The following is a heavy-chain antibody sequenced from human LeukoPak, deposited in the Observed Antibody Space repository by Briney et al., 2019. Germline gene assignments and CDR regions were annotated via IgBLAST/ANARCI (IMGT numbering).Heavy chain of an antibody. Sequence: SETLSLTCTVSGYSISSGYYWGWIRQPPGKGLEWIGSIYHSGSTYYNPSLKSRVTISVDTSKNQFSLKLSSVTAPDTAVYYCARYDSSGWGGGGDFDYWGQGTLVTVSS. CDR1: GYSISSGYY. D-gene: IGHD6-19*01. CDR2: IYHSGST. CDR3: ARYDSSGWGGGGDFDY. J-gene: IGHJ4*02. V-gene: IGHV4-38-2*02.